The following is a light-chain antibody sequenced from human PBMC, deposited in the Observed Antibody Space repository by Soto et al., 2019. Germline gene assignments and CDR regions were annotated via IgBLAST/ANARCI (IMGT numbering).Light chain of an antibody. V-gene: IGLV2-8*01. CDR3: TSYVGNDIWV. Sequence: QSVLTQPPSASGSPGQSVTISCTGTISDVGAYKYVSWYQQYPGKAPKLMIYEVTKRPSGVPDRFSGSKSGNTASLTVSGLQAEDEADSYCTSYVGNDIWVFGGGTKLTVL. J-gene: IGLJ3*02. CDR2: EVT. CDR1: ISDVGAYKY.